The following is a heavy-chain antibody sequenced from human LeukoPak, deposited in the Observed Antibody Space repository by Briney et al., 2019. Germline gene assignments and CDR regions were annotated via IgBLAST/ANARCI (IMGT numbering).Heavy chain of an antibody. D-gene: IGHD5-18*01. J-gene: IGHJ4*02. V-gene: IGHV4-39*01. Sequence: SETLSLTCSVSGDSISSARNYWGWIRQSPGKGLEWLASVYSSGSTHANPSLTRRVSISIDMSKNQFSLKLYSVTASDAAIYYCARHLSGTAMAHYFDFWGQGTLATVSS. CDR2: VYSSGST. CDR3: ARHLSGTAMAHYFDF. CDR1: GDSISSARNY.